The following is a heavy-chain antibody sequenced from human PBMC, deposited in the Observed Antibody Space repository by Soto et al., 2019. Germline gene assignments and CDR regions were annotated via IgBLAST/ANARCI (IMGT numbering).Heavy chain of an antibody. CDR2: IYHSGST. CDR3: ARVSHGFEYQDY. J-gene: IGHJ4*02. V-gene: IGHV4-4*02. Sequence: SEALSVTCAVSGGSISSSNWWSSGRQPPGKGLEWIGEIYHSGSTYYNPSLKSRVTISVDKSKNQFSLKLSSVTAADTAVYYCARVSHGFEYQDYWGQGTLVTVS. D-gene: IGHD5-12*01. CDR1: GGSISSSNW.